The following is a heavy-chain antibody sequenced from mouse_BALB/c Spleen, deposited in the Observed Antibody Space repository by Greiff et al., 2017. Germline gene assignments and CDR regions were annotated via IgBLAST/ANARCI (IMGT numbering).Heavy chain of an antibody. J-gene: IGHJ2*01. CDR1: GYTFTSYW. D-gene: IGHD1-1*01. V-gene: IGHV1-7*01. CDR2: INPSTGYT. Sequence: QVQLQQSGAELAKPGASVKMSCKASGYTFTSYWMHWVKQRPGQGLEWIGYINPSTGYTEYNQKFKDKATLTADKSSSTAYMQLSSLTSEDSAVYYCAPYYYGSSVDYWGQGTTLTVSS. CDR3: APYYYGSSVDY.